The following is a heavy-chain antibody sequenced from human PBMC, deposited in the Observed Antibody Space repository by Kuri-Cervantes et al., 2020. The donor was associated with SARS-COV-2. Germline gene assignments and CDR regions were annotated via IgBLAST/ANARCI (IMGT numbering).Heavy chain of an antibody. CDR1: GFTFSSYS. CDR3: ASGAHSSGDY. Sequence: GESLKISCAASGFTFSSYSMNWVRQAPGKGLEWVSSISSSSSYIYYADSVKGRFTISRDNAKNSLYLQMNSLRAEDTAVYYCASGAHSSGDYWGQGTLVTVSS. J-gene: IGHJ4*02. D-gene: IGHD3-22*01. V-gene: IGHV3-21*01. CDR2: ISSSSSYI.